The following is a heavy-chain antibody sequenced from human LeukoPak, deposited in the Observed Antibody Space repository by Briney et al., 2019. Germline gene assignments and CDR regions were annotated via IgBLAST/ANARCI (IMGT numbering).Heavy chain of an antibody. CDR2: ISGSGGST. J-gene: IGHJ6*02. CDR1: GFTFSSYA. V-gene: IGHV3-23*01. CDR3: AKAARQTYYYYGMDV. Sequence: GGSLRLSCAASGFTFSSYAMSWVRQAPGKGLEWVSAISGSGGSTYYADSVKGQFTISRDNSKNTLYLQMNSLRAEDTAVYYCAKAARQTYYYYGMDVWGQGTTVTVSS.